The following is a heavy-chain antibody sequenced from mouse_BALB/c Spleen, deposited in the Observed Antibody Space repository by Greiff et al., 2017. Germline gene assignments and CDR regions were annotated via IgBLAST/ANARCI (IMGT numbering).Heavy chain of an antibody. J-gene: IGHJ3*01. Sequence: DVMLVESGPSLVKPSQTLSLTCSVTGDSITSGYWNWIRKFPGNKLEYMGYISYSGSTYYNPSLKSRISITRDTSKNQYYLQLNSVTTEDTATYYCARFGYGSSYGAYWGQGTLVTVSA. D-gene: IGHD1-1*01. CDR1: GDSITSGY. CDR3: ARFGYGSSYGAY. V-gene: IGHV3-8*02. CDR2: ISYSGST.